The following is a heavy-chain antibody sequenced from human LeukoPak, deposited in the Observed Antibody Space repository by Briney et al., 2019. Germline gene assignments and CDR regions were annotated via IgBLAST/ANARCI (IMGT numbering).Heavy chain of an antibody. J-gene: IGHJ6*03. CDR2: IWYDGSNK. CDR1: GFTFSSYG. CDR3: AKEGYYGSGSYYMDV. V-gene: IGHV3-33*06. Sequence: PGGSLRLSCAASGFTFSSYGMHWVRQAPGKGLERVAVIWYDGSNKYYADSVKGRFTISRDNSKNTLYLQMNSLGAEDTAVYYCAKEGYYGSGSYYMDVWGKGTTVTVPS. D-gene: IGHD3-10*01.